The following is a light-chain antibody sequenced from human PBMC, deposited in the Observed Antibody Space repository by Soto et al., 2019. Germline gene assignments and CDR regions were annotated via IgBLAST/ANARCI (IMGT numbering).Light chain of an antibody. CDR1: QSISSW. Sequence: DIQIPQSPSTLAASVLYRVTITCLASQSISSWLAWYQQKPGKAPKLLIYKASSLESGVPSRFSGSGSGTEFTLTISSLQPDDFVTYYCQQYNSYSPTFGQGTKVDIK. J-gene: IGKJ1*01. CDR3: QQYNSYSPT. V-gene: IGKV1-5*03. CDR2: KAS.